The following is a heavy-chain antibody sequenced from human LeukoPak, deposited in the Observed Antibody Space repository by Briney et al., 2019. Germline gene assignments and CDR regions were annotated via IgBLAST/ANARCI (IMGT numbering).Heavy chain of an antibody. V-gene: IGHV4-59*08. CDR2: IYYSGST. J-gene: IGHJ4*02. Sequence: SETLSLTCTVSGGSISSYYWSWIRQPPGKGLEWIGYIYYSGSTNYNPSLKSRVTISVDTSKNQFSLKLSSVTAADTAVYYCASSVLWFGDPGSFDYWGQGTLVTVSS. CDR3: ASSVLWFGDPGSFDY. D-gene: IGHD3-10*01. CDR1: GGSISSYY.